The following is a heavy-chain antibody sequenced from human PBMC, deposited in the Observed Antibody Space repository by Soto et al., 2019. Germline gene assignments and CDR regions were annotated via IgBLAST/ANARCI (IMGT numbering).Heavy chain of an antibody. Sequence: GGSLRLSCAASGFTFSDYYMSWIRQAPGKGLEWVSYISSSGSTIYYAYSVKGRFTISRDNAKNSLYLQMNSLRAEDTAVYYCARSIAVAGPNWFDPWGQGTLVTVSS. CDR3: ARSIAVAGPNWFDP. V-gene: IGHV3-11*01. CDR1: GFTFSDYY. D-gene: IGHD6-19*01. CDR2: ISSSGSTI. J-gene: IGHJ5*02.